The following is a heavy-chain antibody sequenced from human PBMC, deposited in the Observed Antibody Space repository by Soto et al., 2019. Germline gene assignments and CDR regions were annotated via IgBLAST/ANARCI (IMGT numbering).Heavy chain of an antibody. J-gene: IGHJ4*02. V-gene: IGHV4-39*01. CDR1: GGSISSGGYS. Sequence: SETLSLTCAVSGGSISSGGYSWSWIRQPPGKGLEWIGSIYYSGSTYYNPSLKSRVTISVDTSKNQFSLKLSSVTAADTAVYYCARLLYYDSSVDYWGQGTLVTVSS. CDR2: IYYSGST. D-gene: IGHD3-22*01. CDR3: ARLLYYDSSVDY.